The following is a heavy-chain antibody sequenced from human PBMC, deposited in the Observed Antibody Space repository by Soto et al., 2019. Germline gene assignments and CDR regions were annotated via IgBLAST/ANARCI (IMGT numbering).Heavy chain of an antibody. V-gene: IGHV1-2*04. CDR2: INPNSGGT. D-gene: IGHD3-10*01. J-gene: IGHJ4*02. Sequence: ASVKVSCKASGYTFTGYYMHWVRQAPGQGLEWMGWINPNSGGTNYAQKFQGWVTMTRDTSISTAYMELSRLRSDDTAVYYCALQYGSGSYYNTYFDYWGQGTQVTVS. CDR1: GYTFTGYY. CDR3: ALQYGSGSYYNTYFDY.